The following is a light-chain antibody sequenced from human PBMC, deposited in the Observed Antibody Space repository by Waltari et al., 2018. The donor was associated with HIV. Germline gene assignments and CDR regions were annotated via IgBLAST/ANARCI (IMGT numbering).Light chain of an antibody. J-gene: IGKJ1*01. CDR2: AAS. Sequence: DIQINQSPLCLSAPVADRVNNTCRERQSISSDLNWYQQKPGKAPKLLIYAASSLQRGVRSRFSGSGSGTDVTLTISSLQPEDFATYYCQQSYSTPPEKTFGPGTKVEIK. V-gene: IGKV1-39*01. CDR1: QSISSD. CDR3: QQSYSTPPEKT.